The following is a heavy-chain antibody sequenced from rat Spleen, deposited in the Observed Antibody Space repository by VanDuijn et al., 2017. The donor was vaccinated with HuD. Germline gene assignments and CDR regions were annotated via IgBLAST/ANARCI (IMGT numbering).Heavy chain of an antibody. D-gene: IGHD4-3*01. CDR3: VRQDTSGYSNWFTY. V-gene: IGHV5-25*01. CDR1: GFTFSNYD. CDR2: ISPSGGST. J-gene: IGHJ3*01. Sequence: EVQLVESGGGLVQPGRSLKLSCAASGFTFSNYDMAWVRQAPTKSLEWVTSISPSGGSTYYRDSVKGRFTVSRDNAKSTLYLQMDSLRSEDTATYYCVRQDTSGYSNWFTYWGQGTLVTVSS.